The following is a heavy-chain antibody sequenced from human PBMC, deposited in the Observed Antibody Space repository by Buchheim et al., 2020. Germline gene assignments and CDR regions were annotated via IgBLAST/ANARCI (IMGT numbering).Heavy chain of an antibody. D-gene: IGHD3-22*01. CDR1: GFTFSSYW. CDR3: ARAGLDYYDSSGHFDY. CDR2: IKQDGSEK. V-gene: IGHV3-7*01. Sequence: EVQLVESGGGLVQPGGSLRLSCAASGFTFSSYWMSWVRQAPGKGLEWVANIKQDGSEKYYEDSVKGRFTIPRDNAKNSLYPQMNSLRAEDTAVYYCARAGLDYYDSSGHFDYWGQGTL. J-gene: IGHJ4*02.